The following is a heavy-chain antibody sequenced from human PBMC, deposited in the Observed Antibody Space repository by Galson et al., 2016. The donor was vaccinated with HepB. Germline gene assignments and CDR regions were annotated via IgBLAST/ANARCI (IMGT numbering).Heavy chain of an antibody. V-gene: IGHV4-61*02. CDR3: ARRRNWLPFDT. CDR2: INTYGTA. J-gene: IGHJ4*02. Sequence: TLSLTCTVSGGSISSGAYLWSWLQQPAGKGIEWIGRINTYGTAEYSSSLDSRVTMSIDTSQNHFSLKLTSVTAADTAIYFCARRRNWLPFDTWGQGTLATVSS. D-gene: IGHD5-12*01. CDR1: GGSISSGAYL.